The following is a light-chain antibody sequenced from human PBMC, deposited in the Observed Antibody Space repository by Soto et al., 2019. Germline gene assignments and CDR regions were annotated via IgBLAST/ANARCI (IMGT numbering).Light chain of an antibody. V-gene: IGLV2-14*01. Sequence: QSALTQPASVSGSPGQSITISCTGTSSDVGGYNYVSWYQRHPGKAPKLMIYDVSNRPSGVSNRFSGSKSGNTASLTISGLQAEDEADYYCSSYTSSSTLDVFGTGTKVTVL. CDR3: SSYTSSSTLDV. CDR1: SSDVGGYNY. CDR2: DVS. J-gene: IGLJ1*01.